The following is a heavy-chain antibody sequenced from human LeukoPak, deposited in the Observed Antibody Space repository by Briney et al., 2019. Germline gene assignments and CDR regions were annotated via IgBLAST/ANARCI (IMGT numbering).Heavy chain of an antibody. CDR1: GGSVSDYY. CDR2: IYHTGST. D-gene: IGHD2-8*02. CDR3: ASRKLVNDY. Sequence: SETLSLTCTISGGSVSDYYLSWIRQSPGKGLEWIGYIYHTGSTSYSPSLKSRVTISADTSQNQFSLKLSSVTAADTAVYYCASRKLVNDYWGQGTLVTVSS. V-gene: IGHV4-59*02. J-gene: IGHJ4*02.